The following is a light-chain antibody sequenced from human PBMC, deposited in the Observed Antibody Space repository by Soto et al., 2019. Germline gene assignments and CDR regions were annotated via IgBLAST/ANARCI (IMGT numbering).Light chain of an antibody. Sequence: EIVLTQSPGTLYLSPGETATLSCRASQSVSSSYIAWYQQSPGQAPRLLIYGAYNRATGIPDRFSGNGSGRDFSLTISRLEPEDFAVCYCQQFGSSPWTFGQGTKVDIK. CDR2: GAY. J-gene: IGKJ1*01. CDR3: QQFGSSPWT. CDR1: QSVSSSY. V-gene: IGKV3-20*01.